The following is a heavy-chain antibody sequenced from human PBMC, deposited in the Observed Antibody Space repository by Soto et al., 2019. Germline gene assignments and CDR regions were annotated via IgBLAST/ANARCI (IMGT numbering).Heavy chain of an antibody. V-gene: IGHV2-5*02. CDR2: IYWDDDK. CDR3: AHRPAIAVAGTPFDY. D-gene: IGHD6-19*01. CDR1: GFSLSTSGVG. J-gene: IGHJ4*02. Sequence: QITLKESGPTLVKPTQPLTLTCTFSGFSLSTSGVGVGWIRQPPGKALEWLALIYWDDDKRYSPSLKSRLTITKDTSKNQVVLTMTNMDPVDTATYYCAHRPAIAVAGTPFDYWGQGTLVTVSS.